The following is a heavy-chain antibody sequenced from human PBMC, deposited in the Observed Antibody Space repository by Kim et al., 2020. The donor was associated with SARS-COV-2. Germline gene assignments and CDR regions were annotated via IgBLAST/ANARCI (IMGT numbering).Heavy chain of an antibody. D-gene: IGHD3-3*01. V-gene: IGHV4-34*01. Sequence: SETLSLTCAVYGGSFSGYYWSWIRQPPGKGLEWIGEINHSGSTNYNPSLKSRVTISVDTSKNQFSLKLSSVTAADTAVYYCARVCFSNYDFWSGYYAGYYLDDRGQGTLVTVSS. CDR3: ARVCFSNYDFWSGYYAGYYLDD. CDR1: GGSFSGYY. J-gene: IGHJ4*02. CDR2: INHSGST.